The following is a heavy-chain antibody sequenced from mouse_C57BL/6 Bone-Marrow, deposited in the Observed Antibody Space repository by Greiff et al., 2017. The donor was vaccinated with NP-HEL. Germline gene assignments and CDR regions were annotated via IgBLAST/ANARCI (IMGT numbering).Heavy chain of an antibody. CDR2: IRNKANNHAT. CDR1: GFTFSDAW. D-gene: IGHD2-3*01. V-gene: IGHV6-6*01. Sequence: EVKLVESGGGLVQPGGSMKLSCAASGFTFSDAWMDWVRQSPEKGLEWVAEIRNKANNHATYYAESVKGRFTISRDDSKSSVYLQMNSLRAEDTGIYYCSPIYDGYYEAWFAYWGQGTLVTVSA. J-gene: IGHJ3*01. CDR3: SPIYDGYYEAWFAY.